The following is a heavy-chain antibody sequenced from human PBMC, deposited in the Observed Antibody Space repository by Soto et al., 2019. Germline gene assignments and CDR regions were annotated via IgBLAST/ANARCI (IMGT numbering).Heavy chain of an antibody. Sequence: SETLSLTCAVYGGSFSGYYWSWIRQPPGKGLEWIGEINHSGSTNYNPSLKSRVTISVDTSKTQFSLNLSSVTAADTAVYYCARSQDSSGYSYSGMDVWGQGTTVTVSS. J-gene: IGHJ6*02. V-gene: IGHV4-34*01. CDR3: ARSQDSSGYSYSGMDV. CDR2: INHSGST. D-gene: IGHD3-22*01. CDR1: GGSFSGYY.